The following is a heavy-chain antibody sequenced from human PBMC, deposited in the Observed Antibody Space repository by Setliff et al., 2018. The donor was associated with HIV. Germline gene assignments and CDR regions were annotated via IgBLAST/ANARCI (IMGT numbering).Heavy chain of an antibody. CDR3: ARVQVVIATFYYMDV. D-gene: IGHD2-21*01. Sequence: ASVKVSCKGSGYTFRTYGISWVRQAPGQGLEWMGWISAYNGNTNYAQKLQGRVTMTTDTSTSTAYMELRSLRSDDTAVYYCARVQVVIATFYYMDVWGKGTTVTVSS. V-gene: IGHV1-18*01. CDR2: ISAYNGNT. CDR1: GYTFRTYG. J-gene: IGHJ6*03.